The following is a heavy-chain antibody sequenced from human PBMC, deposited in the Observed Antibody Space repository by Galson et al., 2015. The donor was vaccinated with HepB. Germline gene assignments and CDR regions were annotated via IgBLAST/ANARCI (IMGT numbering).Heavy chain of an antibody. J-gene: IGHJ4*02. CDR2: INHSGST. V-gene: IGHV4-34*01. CDR3: ASGSPPRY. Sequence: ETLSLTCAIYGGSFSGYYWSWIRQPPGKGLEWIGEINHSGSTNYNPSLKSRVTISVDTFKNQFSLKLSSVTAADTGVYYCASGSPPRYWGQGTLVTVSS. CDR1: GGSFSGYY.